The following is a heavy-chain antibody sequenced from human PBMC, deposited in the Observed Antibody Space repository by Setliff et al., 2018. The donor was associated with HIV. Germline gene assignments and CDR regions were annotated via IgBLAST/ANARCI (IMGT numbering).Heavy chain of an antibody. D-gene: IGHD2-15*01. CDR1: GDSISSGSYY. J-gene: IGHJ6*03. Sequence: TLSLTCSVSGDSISSGSYYWSWIRLPAGKGLEWIGQIHTTGSTNYNPSLKSRVTISMDTSKNQFSLNLNSVTAADTAVFYCAREYYRSGGYYSGWKYYYMDVWGKGTTVTVSS. CDR3: AREYYRSGGYYSGWKYYYMDV. V-gene: IGHV4-61*09. CDR2: IHTTGST.